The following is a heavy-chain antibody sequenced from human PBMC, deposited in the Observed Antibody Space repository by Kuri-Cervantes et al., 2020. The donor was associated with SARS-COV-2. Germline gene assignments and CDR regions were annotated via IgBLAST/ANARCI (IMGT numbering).Heavy chain of an antibody. CDR1: GGSISSSSYY. J-gene: IGHJ4*02. D-gene: IGHD6-19*01. Sequence: SETLSLTCTVSGGSISSSSYYWSWIRQPPGKGLEWIGYIYYSGSTNYNPSLKSRVTISVDTSKNQFSLKLSSVTAADTAVYYCARHEQWLPAFDYWGQGTLVTVSS. CDR3: ARHEQWLPAFDY. CDR2: IYYSGST. V-gene: IGHV4-61*05.